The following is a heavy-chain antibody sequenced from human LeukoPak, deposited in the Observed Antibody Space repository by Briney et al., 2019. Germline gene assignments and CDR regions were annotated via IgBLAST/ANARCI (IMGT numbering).Heavy chain of an antibody. D-gene: IGHD4-23*01. CDR1: GFTFSSYA. CDR3: ARDISNDYGGNSGPYSGLDY. CDR2: ISYGGDDGSNI. J-gene: IGHJ4*02. Sequence: PGGSLRLSCAASGFTFSSYAMHWVRQAPGKGLEWVAVISYGGDDGSNIYYADSVKGRFTISRDNSKSTLYLQMNSLRAEDTAVYYCARDISNDYGGNSGPYSGLDYWGQGTLVTVSS. V-gene: IGHV3-30-3*01.